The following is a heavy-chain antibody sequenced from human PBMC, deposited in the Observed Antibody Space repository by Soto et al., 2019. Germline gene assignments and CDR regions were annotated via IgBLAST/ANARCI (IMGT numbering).Heavy chain of an antibody. CDR3: ARSRLGYFDWTSEY. V-gene: IGHV3-11*01. J-gene: IGHJ4*02. CDR1: GFTFSDYY. D-gene: IGHD3-9*01. Sequence: QVQLVESGGGLVKPGGSLRLSCAASGFTFSDYYMTWIRQAPGKGLEWLSYISSAGSTIYYADSVKGRFTVSRDNAKNSLYLQVNSLRVEDTAVYYCARSRLGYFDWTSEYWGQGTLVTVSS. CDR2: ISSAGSTI.